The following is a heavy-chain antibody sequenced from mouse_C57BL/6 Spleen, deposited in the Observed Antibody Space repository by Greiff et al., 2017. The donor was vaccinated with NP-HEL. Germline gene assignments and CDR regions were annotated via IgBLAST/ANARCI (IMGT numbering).Heavy chain of an antibody. CDR3: ARGNYSNYWYFDV. Sequence: VQLQQSGAELVMPGASVKLSCKASGYTFTSYWMHWVKQRPGQGLEWIGEIDPSDSYTNYNQKFKGKSTLTVDKSSSTAYMQLSSLTSEDSAVYYCARGNYSNYWYFDVWGTGTTVTVSS. J-gene: IGHJ1*03. D-gene: IGHD2-5*01. CDR2: IDPSDSYT. V-gene: IGHV1-69*01. CDR1: GYTFTSYW.